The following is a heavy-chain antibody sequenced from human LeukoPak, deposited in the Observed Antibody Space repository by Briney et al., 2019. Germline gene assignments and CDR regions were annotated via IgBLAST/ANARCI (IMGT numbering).Heavy chain of an antibody. CDR2: IRSKIYGGTP. CDR1: GFTFSSYS. V-gene: IGHV3-49*04. CDR3: TRDQTPYY. Sequence: GGSLRLSCAASGFTFSSYSMDWVRQAPGKGLEWVGFIRSKIYGGTPEYAASVKGRFTISRDDSKGVAYLQMNSLKTEDTAVYYCTRDQTPYYWGQGTLVTVSS. J-gene: IGHJ4*02.